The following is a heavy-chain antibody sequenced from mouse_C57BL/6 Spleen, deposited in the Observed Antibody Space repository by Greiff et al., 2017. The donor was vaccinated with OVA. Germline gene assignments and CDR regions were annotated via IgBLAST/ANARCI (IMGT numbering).Heavy chain of an antibody. J-gene: IGHJ3*01. Sequence: QVQLQQPGAELVKPGASVKLSCKASGYTFTSYWMQWVKQRPGQGLEWIGEIDPSDSYTNYNQKFKGKATLTVDTSSSTAYMQLSSLASEDSAVYYCARRPGTGFAYWGQGTLVTVSA. CDR1: GYTFTSYW. CDR2: IDPSDSYT. V-gene: IGHV1-50*01. D-gene: IGHD4-1*01. CDR3: ARRPGTGFAY.